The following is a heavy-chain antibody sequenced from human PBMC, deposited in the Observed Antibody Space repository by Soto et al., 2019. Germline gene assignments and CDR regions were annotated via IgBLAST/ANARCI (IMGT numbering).Heavy chain of an antibody. V-gene: IGHV5-51*01. CDR3: ARPPLPGYSIHFNS. Sequence: PGESLKISCKASGYIFIDYWIGWVRQMPGKGLEWMGIVYPRDSDNRYSPSFQGQVTISADRSTGTAFLQWRSLKASYTALYYCARPPLPGYSIHFNSWGQGTLVTVSS. CDR1: GYIFIDYW. J-gene: IGHJ4*02. CDR2: VYPRDSDN. D-gene: IGHD2-15*01.